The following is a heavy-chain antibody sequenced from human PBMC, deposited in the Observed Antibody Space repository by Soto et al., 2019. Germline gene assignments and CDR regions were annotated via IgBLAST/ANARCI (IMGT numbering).Heavy chain of an antibody. D-gene: IGHD5-18*01. CDR2: INHSGST. CDR3: ARQEDTAMAFDY. CDR1: GGSFSGYY. J-gene: IGHJ4*02. Sequence: SETLSLTCAVYGGSFSGYYWSWIRQPPGKGLEWIGEINHSGSTYYNPSLKSRVTISVDTSKNQFSLKLSSVTAADTAVYYCARQEDTAMAFDYWGQGTLVTVSS. V-gene: IGHV4-34*01.